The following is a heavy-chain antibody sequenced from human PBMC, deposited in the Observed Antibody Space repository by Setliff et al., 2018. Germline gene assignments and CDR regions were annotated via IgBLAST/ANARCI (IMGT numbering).Heavy chain of an antibody. CDR1: GASTTTYY. D-gene: IGHD2-15*01. CDR2: IHFSGTT. V-gene: IGHV4-59*01. CDR3: ARENGYCSGGACYFMFDY. J-gene: IGHJ4*02. Sequence: SETLSLTCAVSGASTTTYYWSWIRQPPGKGLEWIGYIHFSGTTNYNPSLKSRVTLSLDTSKNQFSLELSSVTAADTAMYYCARENGYCSGGACYFMFDYWDQGTLVTVSS.